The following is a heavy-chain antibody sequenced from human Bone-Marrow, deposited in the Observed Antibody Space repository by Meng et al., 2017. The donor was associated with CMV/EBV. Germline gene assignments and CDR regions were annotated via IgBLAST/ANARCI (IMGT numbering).Heavy chain of an antibody. D-gene: IGHD5-24*01. CDR3: ARGGEMATLSSFAY. CDR2: FDPEDGET. Sequence: ASVKVSCKVSGYTLTELSMHWVRQAPGKGLEWMGGFDPEDGETIYAQKFQGRVTMTEDTSTDTAYMELSSLRSEDTAVYYCARGGEMATLSSFAYWGQGNLVNVSS. V-gene: IGHV1-24*01. J-gene: IGHJ4*02. CDR1: GYTLTELS.